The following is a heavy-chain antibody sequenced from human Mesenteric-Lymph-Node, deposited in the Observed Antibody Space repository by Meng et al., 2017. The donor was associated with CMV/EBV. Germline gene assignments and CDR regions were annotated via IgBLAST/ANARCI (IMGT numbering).Heavy chain of an antibody. J-gene: IGHJ4*02. V-gene: IGHV4-30-2*01. D-gene: IGHD3-10*01. Sequence: SGGSVSNGDHSWSWVRQPPGRGLELLGYIFYTGSTYYNPSLKGRVTMSMDRSKNQFSLKLTSVIAADTAVYYCANDYGSGSYRFDYWGQGTLVTVSS. CDR2: IFYTGST. CDR1: GGSVSNGDHS. CDR3: ANDYGSGSYRFDY.